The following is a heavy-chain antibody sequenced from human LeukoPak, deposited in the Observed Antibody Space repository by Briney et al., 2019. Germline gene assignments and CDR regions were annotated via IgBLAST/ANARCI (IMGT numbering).Heavy chain of an antibody. CDR3: ARGGGKMAGGRVEMSHFDY. CDR1: GGSISSYY. V-gene: IGHV4-59*01. D-gene: IGHD5-24*01. J-gene: IGHJ4*02. CDR2: IYYSGST. Sequence: SETLSLTCTVSGGSISSYYWIWLPQPPGKGLEGIGYIYYSGSTKYNRSLESRVTISVDQSKSQSSLKLSSVTDADTGVYYCARGGGKMAGGRVEMSHFDYWGQGTLVTVSS.